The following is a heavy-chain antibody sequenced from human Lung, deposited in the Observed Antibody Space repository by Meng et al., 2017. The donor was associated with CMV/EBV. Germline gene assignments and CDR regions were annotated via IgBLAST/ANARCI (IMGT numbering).Heavy chain of an antibody. CDR2: VGGCDGDT. D-gene: IGHD1-26*01. Sequence: ASVXVSCKASGYTFSNYGISWVRQAPGQGLEWMGWVGGCDGDTNYALELRGRVTMTTDTSTNTVYMELRSLTSDDTAVYYCARDWECLARSDVFDIWGQGTRVT. CDR3: ARDWECLARSDVFDI. CDR1: GYTFSNYG. V-gene: IGHV1-18*01. J-gene: IGHJ3*02.